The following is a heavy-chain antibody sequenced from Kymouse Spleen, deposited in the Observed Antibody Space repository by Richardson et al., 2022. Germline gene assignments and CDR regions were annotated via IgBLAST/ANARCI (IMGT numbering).Heavy chain of an antibody. CDR2: INHSGST. CDR1: GGSFSGYY. CDR3: ARRGIAARNYFDY. D-gene: IGHD6-6*01. J-gene: IGHJ4*02. V-gene: IGHV4-34*01. Sequence: QVQLQQWGAGLLKPSETLSLTCAVYGGSFSGYYWSWIRQPPGKGLEWIGEINHSGSTNYNPSLKSRVTISVDTSKNQFSLKLSSVTAADTAVYYCARRGIAARNYFDYWGQGTLVTVSS.